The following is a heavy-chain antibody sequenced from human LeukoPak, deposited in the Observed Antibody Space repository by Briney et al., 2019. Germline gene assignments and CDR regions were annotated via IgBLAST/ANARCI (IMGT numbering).Heavy chain of an antibody. V-gene: IGHV5-51*01. Sequence: GESLKISCKGSGYSFANYWIGWVRQIPGKGLDWMGIIYPGDSDTRYSPSFQGQVTISADKSISTAYLQWSSLEASDTAMYYCARRGTYYGMDVWGQGTTVTVSS. J-gene: IGHJ6*02. D-gene: IGHD3-16*01. CDR2: IYPGDSDT. CDR3: ARRGTYYGMDV. CDR1: GYSFANYW.